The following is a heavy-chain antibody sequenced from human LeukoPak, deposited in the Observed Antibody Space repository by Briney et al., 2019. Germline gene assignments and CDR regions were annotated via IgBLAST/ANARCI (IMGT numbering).Heavy chain of an antibody. CDR3: ARGVAMMVV. D-gene: IGHD2-2*01. CDR2: IYSSGST. J-gene: IGHJ6*04. V-gene: IGHV4-59*12. CDR1: GGSISSYY. Sequence: SETLSLTCTVSGGSISSYYWSWIRQPPGKGLEWIGYIYSSGSTNYNPSLKSRVTISVDTSKNQFSLKLSSVAAADTAVYYCARGVAMMVVWGKGTTVTVSS.